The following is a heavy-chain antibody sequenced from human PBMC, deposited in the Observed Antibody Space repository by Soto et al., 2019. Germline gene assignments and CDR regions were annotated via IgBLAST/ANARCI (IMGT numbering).Heavy chain of an antibody. Sequence: SETLSLTCAVYGGSFSGYYWSWIRQPPGKGLEWIGEINHSGSTNYNPSLKSRVTISVDTSKNQFSLKLSSVTAADTAVYYCAAGYSSRRSYYYYGMDVWGQGTTVTVSS. J-gene: IGHJ6*02. D-gene: IGHD6-13*01. CDR1: GGSFSGYY. CDR2: INHSGST. CDR3: AAGYSSRRSYYYYGMDV. V-gene: IGHV4-34*01.